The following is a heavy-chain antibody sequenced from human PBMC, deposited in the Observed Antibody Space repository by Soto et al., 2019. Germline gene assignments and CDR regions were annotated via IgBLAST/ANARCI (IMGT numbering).Heavy chain of an antibody. CDR1: GFTFSSYA. D-gene: IGHD6-13*01. V-gene: IGHV3-23*01. J-gene: IGHJ5*02. CDR2: ISGSGGST. CDR3: ASPGIAAAGTHVWFDP. Sequence: GGSLRLSCAASGFTFSSYAMSWVRQAPGKGLEWVSAISGSGGSTYYADFVKGRFTISRDNSKNTLYLQMNSLRAEDTAVYYCASPGIAAAGTHVWFDPWGQGTLVTVSS.